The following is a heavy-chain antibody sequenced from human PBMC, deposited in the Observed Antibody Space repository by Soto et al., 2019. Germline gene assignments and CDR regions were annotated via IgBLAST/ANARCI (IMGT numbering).Heavy chain of an antibody. CDR1: GYTFNTYD. J-gene: IGHJ4*02. V-gene: IGHV1-8*01. D-gene: IGHD6-13*01. Sequence: QVQLVQSGAEVKKPGASVKVSCKASGYTFNTYDIEWVRLATGQGLEWMGSMNPNTGSTDYAQKFQGRVTMTMTTXLSTAYLELSSLRSDDTAIYYCARTMGGIAAAGSDFWGQGTLVTVSA. CDR3: ARTMGGIAAAGSDF. CDR2: MNPNTGST.